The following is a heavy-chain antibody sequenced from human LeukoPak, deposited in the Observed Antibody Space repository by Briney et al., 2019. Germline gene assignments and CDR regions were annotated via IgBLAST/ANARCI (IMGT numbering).Heavy chain of an antibody. V-gene: IGHV1-69*13. D-gene: IGHD3-22*01. CDR1: GGSFSRYA. Sequence: SVKVSCKASGGSFSRYAISWVRQAPGQGLEWMGGIIPMFGTANYAQKFQGRVTITADESTRTAYMELRTLRSEDTAIYYGARGSGETGGYYYVYWGRGTPVTVSS. CDR3: ARGSGETGGYYYVY. CDR2: IIPMFGTA. J-gene: IGHJ4*02.